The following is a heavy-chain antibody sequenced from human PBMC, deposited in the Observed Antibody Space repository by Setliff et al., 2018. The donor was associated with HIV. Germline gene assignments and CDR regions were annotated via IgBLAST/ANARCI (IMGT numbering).Heavy chain of an antibody. D-gene: IGHD1-26*01. Sequence: PSETLSLTCTVSGGSISDNWWSWVRQPPGKGLEWIGEIYHSGSTYYNPSLKSRVTISVDTSKNQFSLKVSSVTAADTAVYYCARQSSGSPEYFQHWGQGTLVTVSS. CDR3: ARQSSGSPEYFQH. J-gene: IGHJ1*01. V-gene: IGHV4-4*02. CDR1: GGSISDNW. CDR2: IYHSGST.